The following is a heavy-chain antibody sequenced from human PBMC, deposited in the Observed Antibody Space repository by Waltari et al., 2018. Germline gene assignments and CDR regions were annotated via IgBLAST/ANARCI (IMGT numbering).Heavy chain of an antibody. CDR2: ILYSADRT. CDR3: ARRLSGSGSQPFDY. V-gene: IGHV3-23*03. D-gene: IGHD3-10*01. Sequence: EVQLLESGGGLVQPGGSLTLSCAGSGFTFSSYAMNWVRRAPGKGLDWVSILYSADRTYYADSVKGRFTISRDNFQNRVFLQMNSLRAEDTAIYYCARRLSGSGSQPFDYWGQGTLVTVSS. CDR1: GFTFSSYA. J-gene: IGHJ4*02.